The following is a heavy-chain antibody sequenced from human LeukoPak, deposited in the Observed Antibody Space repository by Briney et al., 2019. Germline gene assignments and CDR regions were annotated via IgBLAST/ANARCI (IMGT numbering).Heavy chain of an antibody. Sequence: GGSLRLSCAASGFTFSSFAMHRVRQAPGKGLEWVAFISYVERATYYADSVKGRFTISRDNSKHMVYLQMNSLTTADTAVYYCARSYSLPEYWGQGTLVAVSP. J-gene: IGHJ4*02. CDR3: ARSYSLPEY. CDR2: ISYVERAT. CDR1: GFTFSSFA. D-gene: IGHD1-26*01. V-gene: IGHV3-30*04.